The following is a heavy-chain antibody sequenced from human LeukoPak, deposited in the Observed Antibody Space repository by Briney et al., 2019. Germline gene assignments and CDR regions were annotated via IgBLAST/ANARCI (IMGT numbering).Heavy chain of an antibody. CDR1: GFTLSKHA. Sequence: TGGSLRLSCAASGFTLSKHAMHWVRQAPGKGLAWVTVISYDGSNKYFADSVKGRFTVSRDNSQNTLYLQMNSLRADDTAVYYXXXXXXXXGWWTNAFDVWGQGTVVTVSS. CDR2: ISYDGSNK. J-gene: IGHJ3*01. CDR3: XXXXXXXGWWTNAFDV. V-gene: IGHV3-30-3*01. D-gene: IGHD6-19*01.